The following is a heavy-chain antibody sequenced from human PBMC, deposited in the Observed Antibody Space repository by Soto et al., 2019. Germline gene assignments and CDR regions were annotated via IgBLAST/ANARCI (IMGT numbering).Heavy chain of an antibody. CDR1: GGSVSSGNYY. V-gene: IGHV4-61*01. J-gene: IGHJ4*02. Sequence: QVQLQESGPGLVKPSETLSLTCTVSGGSVSSGNYYWSWIRQPPGKGLEWIGYFYYTGSINYNPSLKSRVTISIDASKNQFSLRLSSVTAADTAVYYWARSMFYSDASNYSPFEYWGQGTLVTVSS. CDR2: FYYTGSI. CDR3: ARSMFYSDASNYSPFEY. D-gene: IGHD3-22*01.